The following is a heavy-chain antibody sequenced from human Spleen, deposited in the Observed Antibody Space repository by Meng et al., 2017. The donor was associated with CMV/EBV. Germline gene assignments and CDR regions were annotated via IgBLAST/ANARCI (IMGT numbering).Heavy chain of an antibody. CDR3: GRDLTGERDQ. D-gene: IGHD7-27*01. CDR2: ISYDGSNK. Sequence: QVQLVGSGGGVVQPGRSLRLSCAASGFTFSSYAMHWVRQAPGKGLEWVAVISYDGSNKYYADSVKGRFTISRDHSKNTLYLQMNSLRVDDSGVYYCGRDLTGERDQWGQGTLVTVSS. CDR1: GFTFSSYA. J-gene: IGHJ4*02. V-gene: IGHV3-30-3*01.